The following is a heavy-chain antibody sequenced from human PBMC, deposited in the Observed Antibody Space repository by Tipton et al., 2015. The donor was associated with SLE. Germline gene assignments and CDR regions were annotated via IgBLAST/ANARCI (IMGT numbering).Heavy chain of an antibody. CDR3: AAYSSSGKRWFDP. CDR2: INHSGST. CDR1: GGSFSGYY. J-gene: IGHJ5*02. D-gene: IGHD6-13*01. V-gene: IGHV4-34*01. Sequence: TLSLTCAVYGGSFSGYYWSWIRQPPGKGLEWIGEINHSGSTNYNPSLKSRVTISVDTSKNQFSLKLSSVTAADTAVYYCAAYSSSGKRWFDPWGQETLVTVSS.